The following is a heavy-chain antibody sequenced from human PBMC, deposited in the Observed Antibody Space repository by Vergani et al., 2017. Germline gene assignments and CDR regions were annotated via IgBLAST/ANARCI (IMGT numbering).Heavy chain of an antibody. CDR2: IFPILGIA. CDR3: ARDRDTAMVHIY. CDR1: GGTFSSYT. Sequence: QVQLVQSGAEVKKPGSSVKVSCKASGGTFSSYTISWVRQAPGQGLEWMGRIFPILGIATYAQKFQGRVTITADKSTSTAYMELSSLRSEDTAVYYCARDRDTAMVHIYWGQGTLVTVSS. V-gene: IGHV1-69*08. D-gene: IGHD5-18*01. J-gene: IGHJ4*02.